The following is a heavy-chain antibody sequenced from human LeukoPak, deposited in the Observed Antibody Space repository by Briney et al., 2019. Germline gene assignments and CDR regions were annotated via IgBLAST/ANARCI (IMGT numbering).Heavy chain of an antibody. CDR3: ARGTLGLNPDIFEE. CDR2: ISRSANYI. CDR1: GFTFSTYT. J-gene: IGHJ4*02. D-gene: IGHD7-27*01. V-gene: IGHV3-21*01. Sequence: PGGSLRLSCAASGFTFSTYTMDWVRQAPGKGLEWVSSISRSANYIYYADSVKGRFTVSRDNAKNSLYLQMNSLRADDTAVYYCARGTLGLNPDIFEEWGQGTLVTVSP.